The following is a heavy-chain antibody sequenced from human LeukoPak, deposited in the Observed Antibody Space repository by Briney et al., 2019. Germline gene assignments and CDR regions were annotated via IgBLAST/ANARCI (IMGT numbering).Heavy chain of an antibody. CDR3: AKETRGSYSDY. Sequence: GGSLRLSCAASGFTFSSSGMHWVRQAPGKGLEWVAFVRYDGTSKYYADSVKGRFTISRDNSKNTVYLQMNSLRAEDTAVYYCAKETRGSYSDYWGQGTLVTVSS. CDR2: VRYDGTSK. D-gene: IGHD1-26*01. J-gene: IGHJ4*02. V-gene: IGHV3-30*02. CDR1: GFTFSSSG.